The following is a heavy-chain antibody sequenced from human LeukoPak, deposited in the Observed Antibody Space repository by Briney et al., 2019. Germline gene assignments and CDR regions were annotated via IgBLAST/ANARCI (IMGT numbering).Heavy chain of an antibody. V-gene: IGHV3-23*01. CDR1: GFTFSSYA. CDR3: ARDGSKSTIFGVVTTPDY. Sequence: PGGSLRLSCAASGFTFSSYAMSWVRQAPGKGLEWVSAISGSGGSTYYADSVKGRFTISRDNSKNTLYLQMNSLRAEDTAVYYCARDGSKSTIFGVVTTPDYWGQGTLVTVSS. CDR2: ISGSGGST. J-gene: IGHJ4*02. D-gene: IGHD3-3*01.